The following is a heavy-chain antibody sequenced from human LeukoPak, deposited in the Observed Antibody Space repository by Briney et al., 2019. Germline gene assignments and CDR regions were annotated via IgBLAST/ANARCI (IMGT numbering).Heavy chain of an antibody. D-gene: IGHD3-10*01. J-gene: IGHJ4*02. Sequence: PSETLSLTCTVSGGSISSYYWSWIRQPAGKGLEWIGRIYTSGSTNYNPSLKSRVTMSVDTSKNQFSLKLSSVTAADTAVYYCARAGPTYGSGSYQFDYWGQGTLVTVSS. CDR2: IYTSGST. V-gene: IGHV4-4*07. CDR3: ARAGPTYGSGSYQFDY. CDR1: GGSISSYY.